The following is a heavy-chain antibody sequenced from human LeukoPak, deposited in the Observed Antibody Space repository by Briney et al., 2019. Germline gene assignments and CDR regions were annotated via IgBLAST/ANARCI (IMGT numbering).Heavy chain of an antibody. Sequence: PGGSLRLSCAASGFTVSSNYMSWVRQAPGKGLEWVSVIYSGGSTYYADSVKGRFTISRDNSKNTLYLQMNSLRAEDTAVYYCARVPLVGATDYWGQGTLVTVSS. D-gene: IGHD1-26*01. CDR1: GFTVSSNY. CDR3: ARVPLVGATDY. CDR2: IYSGGST. V-gene: IGHV3-66*01. J-gene: IGHJ4*02.